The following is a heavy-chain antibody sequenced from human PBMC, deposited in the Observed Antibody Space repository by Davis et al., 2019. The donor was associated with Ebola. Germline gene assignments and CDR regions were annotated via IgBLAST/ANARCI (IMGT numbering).Heavy chain of an antibody. CDR2: ICGSTGST. CDR1: GLTFSNYA. CDR3: AKETAAIPTRTDY. D-gene: IGHD1-1*01. J-gene: IGHJ4*02. Sequence: GESLKISCAASGLTFSNYAMTWFRQAPGEGLEWVSSICGSTGSTYYADSVRGRFSVSRDDSKNTLFLQLNSLRDEDTAVYYCAKETAAIPTRTDYWGQGTLVTVSS. V-gene: IGHV3-23*01.